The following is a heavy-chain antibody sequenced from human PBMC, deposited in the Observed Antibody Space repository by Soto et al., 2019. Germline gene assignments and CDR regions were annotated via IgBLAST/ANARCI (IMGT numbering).Heavy chain of an antibody. V-gene: IGHV3-48*02. Sequence: EVQLVESGGGLVQPGGSLRLSCAASGFTFSSYSMNWVRQAPGKGLEWVSYISSSSSTIYYADSVKGRFTISRDNAKNSLYLQMNSLRDEDTAVYYCARDPIYSSRWYGYFQHWGQGTLVTVSS. CDR3: ARDPIYSSRWYGYFQH. CDR2: ISSSSSTI. J-gene: IGHJ1*01. D-gene: IGHD6-19*01. CDR1: GFTFSSYS.